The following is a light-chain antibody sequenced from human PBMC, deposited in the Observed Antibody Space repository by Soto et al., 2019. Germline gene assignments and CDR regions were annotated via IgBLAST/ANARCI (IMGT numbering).Light chain of an antibody. CDR3: QQANSFPLP. CDR2: SAS. V-gene: IGKV1-12*01. Sequence: DIQMTQLPSSMSASVGDRVTITCRASQGISRWLAWYHQKPGKAPNLLIYSASTLHSGVPSRFSGSGSGPDFTLTISSLQPEDFGTYDCQQANSFPLPFGPGTKVDMK. CDR1: QGISRW. J-gene: IGKJ3*01.